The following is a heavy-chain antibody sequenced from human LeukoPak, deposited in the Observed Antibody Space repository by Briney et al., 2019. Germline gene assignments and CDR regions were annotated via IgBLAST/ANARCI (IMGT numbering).Heavy chain of an antibody. D-gene: IGHD2-15*01. J-gene: IGHJ4*02. Sequence: SETLSLTCTVSGGSISSSSYYWGWIRQPPGKGLEWIGSIYYSGSTYYNPSLKSRVTISVDTSKSQFSLKLSSVTAADTAVYYCARRLRYAYCSGGSCGGIDYWGQGTLVTVSS. V-gene: IGHV4-39*01. CDR1: GGSISSSSYY. CDR3: ARRLRYAYCSGGSCGGIDY. CDR2: IYYSGST.